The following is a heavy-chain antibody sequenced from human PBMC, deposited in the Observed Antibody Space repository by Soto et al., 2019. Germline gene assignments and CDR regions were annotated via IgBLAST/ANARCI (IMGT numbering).Heavy chain of an antibody. CDR2: IYYSGST. J-gene: IGHJ4*02. CDR1: GGSISSYY. CDR3: ARHIALSGSFPFDY. V-gene: IGHV4-59*08. Sequence: SETLSLTCAVSGGSISSYYWSWIRQPPGKGLEWIGYIYYSGSTNYNPSLKSRVTISVNTSENQFSLKLSSVTAADTAVYYCARHIALSGSFPFDYWGQGTLVTVSS. D-gene: IGHD3-3*01.